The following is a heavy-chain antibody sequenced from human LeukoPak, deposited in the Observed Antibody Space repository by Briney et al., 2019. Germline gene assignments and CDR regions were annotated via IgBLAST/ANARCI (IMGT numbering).Heavy chain of an antibody. D-gene: IGHD2-15*01. Sequence: SVKGRFTVSRDNSKNTLYLQMNSLRAEDTAVYYCAKTEVVAATGYFDYWGQGTLVTVSS. J-gene: IGHJ4*02. V-gene: IGHV3-23*01. CDR3: AKTEVVAATGYFDY.